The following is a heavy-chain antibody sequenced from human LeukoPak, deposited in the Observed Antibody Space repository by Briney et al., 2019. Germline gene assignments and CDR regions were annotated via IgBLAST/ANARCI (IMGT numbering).Heavy chain of an antibody. CDR1: GYTFTSYA. V-gene: IGHV7-4-1*02. J-gene: IGHJ4*02. Sequence: ASVKVSCKASGYTFTSYAMNWVRQAPGQGLEWMEWINTNTGNPTYAQGFTGRFVFSLDTSVSTAYLQISSLKAEDTAVYYCARARPYYDYVWGSYRYSPLRHWGQGTLVTVPS. CDR2: INTNTGNP. CDR3: ARARPYYDYVWGSYRYSPLRH. D-gene: IGHD3-16*02.